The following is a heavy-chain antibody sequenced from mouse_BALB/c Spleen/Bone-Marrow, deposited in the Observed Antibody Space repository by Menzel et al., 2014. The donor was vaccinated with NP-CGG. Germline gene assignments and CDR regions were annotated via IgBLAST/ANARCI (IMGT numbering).Heavy chain of an antibody. CDR1: GFDFSRYW. CDR2: INPDSRTI. J-gene: IGHJ2*01. D-gene: IGHD1-1*01. CDR3: ARPDYYGYLNY. Sequence: EVKLMESGGGLVQPGGSLKLSCAASGFDFSRYWMSWVRQAPGKGLEWIGEINPDSRTINYSPSLKDKFIISRDNAKNTLYLRLNKVRSEDTALCYCARPDYYGYLNYWGQGTTLTVSS. V-gene: IGHV4-1*02.